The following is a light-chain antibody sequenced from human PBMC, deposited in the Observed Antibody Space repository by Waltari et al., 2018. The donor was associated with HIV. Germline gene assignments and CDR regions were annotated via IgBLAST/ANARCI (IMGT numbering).Light chain of an antibody. CDR3: SSYTSSSTYV. J-gene: IGLJ1*01. CDR1: TNDGGSSND. Sequence: QSALTQPAYVSGPPGQSITISCTGTTNDGGSSNDVPWHQQHPGEAPKLIIHDVSDRPSGISNRFSGSKSGNTASLTIAGLQTEDEADYYCSSYTSSSTYVFGTGTRVTVL. V-gene: IGLV2-14*01. CDR2: DVS.